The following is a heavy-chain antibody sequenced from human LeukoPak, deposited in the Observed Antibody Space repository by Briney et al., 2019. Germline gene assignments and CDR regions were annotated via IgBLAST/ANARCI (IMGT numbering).Heavy chain of an antibody. CDR1: GYTFINYD. J-gene: IGHJ4*02. Sequence: EASVKVSCKASGYTFINYDINWVRQVTGQGLGWMGWMNPNSGNTGFAQKFQGRISITRDTSINTAYMELSSLRSEDTAVYYCAKDLETVGAAYYFDYWGQGTLVTVSS. D-gene: IGHD1-26*01. V-gene: IGHV1-8*03. CDR2: MNPNSGNT. CDR3: AKDLETVGAAYYFDY.